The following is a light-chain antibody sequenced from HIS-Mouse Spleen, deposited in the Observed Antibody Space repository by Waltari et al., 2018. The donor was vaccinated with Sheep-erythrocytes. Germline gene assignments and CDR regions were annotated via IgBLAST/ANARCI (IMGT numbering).Light chain of an antibody. Sequence: EIVLTQSPATLSLSPGERASQGVSSYLAWYQQKPGQAPRLLIYDASNRATGIPARFSGSGSGTDFTLTISSLEPEDFAVYYCQQRSNWPLTFGGGTKVEIK. CDR3: QQRSNWPLT. CDR2: DAS. V-gene: IGKV3-11*01. CDR1: QGVSSY. J-gene: IGKJ4*01.